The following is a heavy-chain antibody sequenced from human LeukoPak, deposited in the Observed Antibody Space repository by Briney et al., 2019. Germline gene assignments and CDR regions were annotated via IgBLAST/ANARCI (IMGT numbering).Heavy chain of an antibody. Sequence: WASVKVSCKASGGTFSSYAISWVRQAPGEGLEWMGGIIPIFGTANYAQKFQGRVTITADESTSTAYMELSSLRSEDTAVYYCARGSALLALSFDHWGQGTLVTVSS. V-gene: IGHV1-69*13. CDR3: ARGSALLALSFDH. J-gene: IGHJ4*02. CDR1: GGTFSSYA. CDR2: IIPIFGTA. D-gene: IGHD2-15*01.